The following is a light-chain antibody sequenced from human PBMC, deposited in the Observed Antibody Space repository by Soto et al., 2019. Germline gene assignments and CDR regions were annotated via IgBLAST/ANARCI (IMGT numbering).Light chain of an antibody. CDR1: SSDIGGFYY. V-gene: IGLV2-14*01. Sequence: QSVLTQPASVSGSPGQSITISCTGTSSDIGGFYYVSWYQHHPGKDPKLMIYQVSNRPSGVSNRFSGSKSGNTASLTISGLQAEDEADYYCFSYTSSGTYVFGTGTKVTVL. J-gene: IGLJ1*01. CDR2: QVS. CDR3: FSYTSSGTYV.